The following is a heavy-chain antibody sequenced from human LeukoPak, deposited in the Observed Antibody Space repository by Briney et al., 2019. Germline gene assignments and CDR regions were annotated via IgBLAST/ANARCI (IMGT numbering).Heavy chain of an antibody. CDR3: VRDSMYAFDM. CDR1: GFTFNSYS. CDR2: ISRSGDYI. Sequence: SGGSLRLSCAASGFTFNSYSMNWVRQPPGKGLEWVSSISRSGDYISYADSVKGRFTISRDNAKNSLYLQMNSLRAEDTAVYYCVRDSMYAFDMWGQGTMVTVSS. D-gene: IGHD2-2*01. J-gene: IGHJ3*02. V-gene: IGHV3-21*01.